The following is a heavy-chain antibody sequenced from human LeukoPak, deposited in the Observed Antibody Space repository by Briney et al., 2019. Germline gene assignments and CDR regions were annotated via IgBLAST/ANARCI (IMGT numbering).Heavy chain of an antibody. Sequence: SETLSLTCTVSGGSISSYYWSWIRQPPGKGLEWIGYIYYSGSTNYNPALKSRVTISVDTSKNQFSLKLSSVTAADTAVYYCARATMIVVGNWFDPWGQGTLVTVSS. J-gene: IGHJ5*02. CDR2: IYYSGST. V-gene: IGHV4-59*01. CDR3: ARATMIVVGNWFDP. CDR1: GGSISSYY. D-gene: IGHD3-22*01.